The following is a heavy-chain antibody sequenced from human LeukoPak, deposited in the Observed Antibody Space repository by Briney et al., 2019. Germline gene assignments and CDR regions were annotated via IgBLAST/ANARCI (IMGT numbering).Heavy chain of an antibody. Sequence: GGSLRLSCAASGFTFSSYWMSCVRQAPWKGLEWVANIKQDGSEKYYVDSVKGRFTISRDNAKNSLYLQMNSLRAEDTAVYYCARDGYYYDSSGYYPHHPFDYWGQGTLVTVSS. CDR1: GFTFSSYW. CDR3: ARDGYYYDSSGYYPHHPFDY. CDR2: IKQDGSEK. D-gene: IGHD3-22*01. J-gene: IGHJ4*02. V-gene: IGHV3-7*01.